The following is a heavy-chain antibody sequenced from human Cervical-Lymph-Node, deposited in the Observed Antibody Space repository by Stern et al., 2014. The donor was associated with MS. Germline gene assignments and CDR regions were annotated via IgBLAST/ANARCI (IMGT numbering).Heavy chain of an antibody. D-gene: IGHD1-26*01. J-gene: IGHJ6*02. CDR2: IDWTNDK. CDR3: ARMVGATGYYYDVDV. V-gene: IGHV2-70*01. Sequence: QVTLKESGPAVVKPTQTLTLTCTFSGFSLTSYGMCVTWIRQPPGKALEWLALIDWTNDKYYNTSLETRIAISKDTPRNKVVLTMTNIGPMDTATYYCARMVGATGYYYDVDVWGQGTTVTVSS. CDR1: GFSLTSYGMC.